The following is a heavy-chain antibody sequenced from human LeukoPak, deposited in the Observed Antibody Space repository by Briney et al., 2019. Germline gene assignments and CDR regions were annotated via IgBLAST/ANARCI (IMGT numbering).Heavy chain of an antibody. CDR2: VTGPNDAT. CDR3: ANAAEIDL. J-gene: IGHJ4*01. Sequence: GGYLFRSCATSGFTFTNYAMNWVRQAPGKGLEWVSAVTGPNDATYYADSVKGRFFMSREDSKTTVYLQMNSLRAEDTAIYYCANAAEIDLWGREPLSTFSS. V-gene: IGHV3-23*01. D-gene: IGHD6-25*01. CDR1: GFTFTNYA.